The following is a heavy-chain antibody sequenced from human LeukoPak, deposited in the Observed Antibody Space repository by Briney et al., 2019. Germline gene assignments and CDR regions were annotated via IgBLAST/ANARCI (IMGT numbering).Heavy chain of an antibody. CDR3: ATGGGSSSSKDYYYMDV. V-gene: IGHV1-69-2*01. CDR2: VDPEDGET. CDR1: GYTFTDYY. D-gene: IGHD6-6*01. Sequence: SCKVSGYTFTDYYMHWVQQAPGKGLEWMGLVDPEDGETIYAKKFQGRVTITADTSTDTAYMELSSLRSEDTALYYCATGGGSSSSKDYYYMDVWGKGTTVTVSS. J-gene: IGHJ6*03.